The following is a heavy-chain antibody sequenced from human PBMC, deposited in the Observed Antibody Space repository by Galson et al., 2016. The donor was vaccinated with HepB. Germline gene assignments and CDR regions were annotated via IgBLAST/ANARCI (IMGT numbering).Heavy chain of an antibody. J-gene: IGHJ4*02. D-gene: IGHD3-16*01. CDR3: AGWGSTNV. Sequence: SLRLSCAGSGLTFSNYWMTWVRQTPGKGLEWVANIDPDRLVKTYVDSVMGRFTVSRDNAKNSLYLQMNSLAAEDTALYYCAGWGSTNVWGQGSLVTASS. CDR2: IDPDRLVK. CDR1: GLTFSNYW. V-gene: IGHV3-7*01.